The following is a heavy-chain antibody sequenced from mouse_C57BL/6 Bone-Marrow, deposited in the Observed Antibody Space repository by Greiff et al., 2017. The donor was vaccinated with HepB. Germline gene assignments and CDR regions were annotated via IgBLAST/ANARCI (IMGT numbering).Heavy chain of an antibody. V-gene: IGHV5-15*01. CDR1: GFTFSDYG. CDR2: ISNLAYSI. D-gene: IGHD2-1*01. J-gene: IGHJ3*01. CDR3: ARPYGNYPAWFAY. Sequence: EVKVVESGGGLVQPGGSLKLSCAASGFTFSDYGMAWVRQAPRKGPEWVAFISNLAYSIYYADNVTGRFTISRENAKNTLYLEMSSLRSEDTAMYYCARPYGNYPAWFAYWGQGTLVTVSA.